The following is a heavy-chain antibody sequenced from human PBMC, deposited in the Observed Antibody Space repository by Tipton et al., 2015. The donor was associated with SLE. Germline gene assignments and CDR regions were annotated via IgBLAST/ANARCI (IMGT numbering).Heavy chain of an antibody. CDR1: GFTFSSYG. D-gene: IGHD6-19*01. CDR3: AKDRDKAAGAIDY. J-gene: IGHJ4*02. V-gene: IGHV3-30*18. Sequence: SLRLSCAASGFTFSSYGMHWVRQAPGKGLEWVAVIWYDGSNKYYADSVKGRFTISRDNSKNTLYLQMNSLRAEDTAVYYCAKDRDKAAGAIDYWGQGTLVTVSS. CDR2: IWYDGSNK.